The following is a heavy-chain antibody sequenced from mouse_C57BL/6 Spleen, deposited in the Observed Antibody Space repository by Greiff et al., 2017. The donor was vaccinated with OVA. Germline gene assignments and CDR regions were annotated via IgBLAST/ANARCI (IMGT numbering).Heavy chain of an antibody. CDR3: AKNLYDYDQNWYFDV. CDR1: GFSLTSYG. J-gene: IGHJ1*03. V-gene: IGHV2-5*01. D-gene: IGHD2-4*01. CDR2: IWRGGST. Sequence: QVQLKESGPGLVQPSQSLSITCTVSGFSLTSYGVHWVRQSPGKGLEWLGVIWRGGSTDYNAAFMSRLSITKDNSKSQVFFKMNSLQADDTAIYYCAKNLYDYDQNWYFDVWGTGTTVTVSS.